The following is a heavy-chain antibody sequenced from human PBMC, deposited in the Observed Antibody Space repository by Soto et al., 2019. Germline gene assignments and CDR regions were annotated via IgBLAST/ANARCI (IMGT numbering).Heavy chain of an antibody. CDR3: ARGITFGGVIDPHFDY. CDR2: IYYSGST. V-gene: IGHV4-31*03. J-gene: IGHJ4*02. Sequence: QVQLQESGPGLVKPSQTLSLTCTVSGGSISSGGYYWSWLRQHPGKGLEWIGYIYYSGSTYYNPSLKSRVTISVDTSKNQFSLKLSSVTAADTAVYYCARGITFGGVIDPHFDYWGQGTLVTVSS. CDR1: GGSISSGGYY. D-gene: IGHD3-16*02.